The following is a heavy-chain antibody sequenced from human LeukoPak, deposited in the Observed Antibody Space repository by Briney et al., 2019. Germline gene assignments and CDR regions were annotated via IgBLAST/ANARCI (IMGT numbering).Heavy chain of an antibody. CDR2: ISYDGSNK. D-gene: IGHD2-21*02. J-gene: IGHJ4*02. V-gene: IGHV3-30*04. CDR1: GFTFSSYP. CDR3: AKDRIIYCAGDCYDFDF. Sequence: QAGGSLRLSCAASGFTFSSYPMHRVPPAPGRGLEGVADISYDGSNKYYADPVKGRFTISRDNSKTNLDLQMHSLISKDTAVYYCAKDRIIYCAGDCYDFDFWGQGTLITVSS.